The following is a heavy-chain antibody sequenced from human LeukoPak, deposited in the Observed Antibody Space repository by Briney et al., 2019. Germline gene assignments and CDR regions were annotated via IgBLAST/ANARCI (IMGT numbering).Heavy chain of an antibody. CDR1: GFTFSTYA. D-gene: IGHD1-26*01. CDR2: ISTSGDRT. CDR3: ARSAVGTSCCTAVDY. V-gene: IGHV3-23*01. J-gene: IGHJ4*02. Sequence: GGSLRLSCAASGFTFSTYAMTWVRQAPGKGLEWVSGISTSGDRTYYADSVKGRFTISRDNSKNTLYLQMNSLRAKDTAEYYCARSAVGTSCCTAVDYWGQGTLVTVSS.